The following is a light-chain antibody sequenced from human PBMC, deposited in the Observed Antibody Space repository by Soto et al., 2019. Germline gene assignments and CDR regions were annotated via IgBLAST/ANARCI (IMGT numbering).Light chain of an antibody. Sequence: PGERATLSCRASQSVSSYLAWYQQKPGQAPRLRIYDASNRATGIPARFSGSGSGTDFTLTISSLEPEDFAVYYCQQRSNWPPFTFGPGTKVYIK. CDR2: DAS. J-gene: IGKJ3*01. V-gene: IGKV3-11*01. CDR1: QSVSSY. CDR3: QQRSNWPPFT.